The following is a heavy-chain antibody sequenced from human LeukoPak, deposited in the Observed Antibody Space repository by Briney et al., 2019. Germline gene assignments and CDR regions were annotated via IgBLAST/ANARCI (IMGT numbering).Heavy chain of an antibody. J-gene: IGHJ4*02. Sequence: SETLSLTCTVSGGSISSSSYCWGWIRQPPGKGLEWIGSIYYSGSTYYNPSLKSRVTISVDTSKNQFSLKLSSVTAADTAVYYCARLSDSDSSGYYWGFEYWGQGTLVTVSS. CDR3: ARLSDSDSSGYYWGFEY. CDR1: GGSISSSSYC. D-gene: IGHD3-22*01. V-gene: IGHV4-39*01. CDR2: IYYSGST.